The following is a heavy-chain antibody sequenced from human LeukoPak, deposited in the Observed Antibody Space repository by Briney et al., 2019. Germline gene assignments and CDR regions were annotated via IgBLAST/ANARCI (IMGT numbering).Heavy chain of an antibody. D-gene: IGHD5-18*01. CDR1: GGSLSSNTYY. J-gene: IGHJ5*02. Sequence: PSETLSLTCTVSGGSLSSNTYYWGWIRQPPGKGLEGFGSIYYSGSTYYNPSLKSRVTISVDTSKNQFSLKLSSVTAADTAVYYCARDGGYSYVINWFDPWGQGTLVTVSS. V-gene: IGHV4-39*07. CDR3: ARDGGYSYVINWFDP. CDR2: IYYSGST.